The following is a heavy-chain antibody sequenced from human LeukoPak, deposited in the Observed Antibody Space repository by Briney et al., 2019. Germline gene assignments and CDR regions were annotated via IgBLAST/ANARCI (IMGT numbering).Heavy chain of an antibody. CDR2: INEDGRHK. D-gene: IGHD6-6*01. J-gene: IGHJ4*02. Sequence: GGSLRLSCTASGFSFTTYWMAWVRQAPGKGLEWVANINEDGRHKNYLDSVKGRFTISRDNAKNSLSLQMNSLRAEDTAVYYCARGGYSSSSWYFDYWGQGTLVTVSS. V-gene: IGHV3-7*01. CDR3: ARGGYSSSSWYFDY. CDR1: GFSFTTYW.